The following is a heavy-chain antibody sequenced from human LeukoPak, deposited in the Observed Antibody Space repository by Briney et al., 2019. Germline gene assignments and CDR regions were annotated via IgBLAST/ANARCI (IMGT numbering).Heavy chain of an antibody. V-gene: IGHV1-8*03. CDR3: ARSPGGAAAGLSDY. CDR2: MNPNSGNT. CDR1: GYTFTSYD. Sequence: SVKVSCKASGYTFTSYDINWVRQATGQGLEWMGWMNPNSGNTGYAQKFQGRVTITRNTSISTAYMELSSLRSEDTAVYYCARSPGGAAAGLSDYWGQGTLVTVSS. J-gene: IGHJ4*02. D-gene: IGHD6-13*01.